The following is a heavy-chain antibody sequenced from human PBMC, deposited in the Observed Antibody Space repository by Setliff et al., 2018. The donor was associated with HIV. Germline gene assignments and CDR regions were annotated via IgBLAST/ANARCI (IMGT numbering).Heavy chain of an antibody. CDR2: MYHSGST. CDR1: GVSITTDGYY. V-gene: IGHV4-31*03. Sequence: PSETLSLTCSVSGVSITTDGYYWSWIRHYPGKGLKWIGYMYHSGSTYYNASLASRLIMSLDPSKNQFSLKLNSMTAADTAMYYCAGGRYFRDIRDSRFDFWGQGMLVTVSS. D-gene: IGHD3-9*01. J-gene: IGHJ4*02. CDR3: AGGRYFRDIRDSRFDF.